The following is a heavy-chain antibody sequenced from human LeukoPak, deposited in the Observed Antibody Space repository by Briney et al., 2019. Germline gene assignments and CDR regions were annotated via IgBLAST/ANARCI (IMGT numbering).Heavy chain of an antibody. CDR1: VGTFRNYA. J-gene: IGHJ4*02. CDR3: ASPKENNDYYFDY. CDR2: LNPLFGRA. Sequence: SVKVSCKASVGTFRNYALSWVGQAPGQGLEWMGGLNPLFGRAEYAQKFQGRVTIIADEATNTAYLELSSLTSDDTAIYYCASPKENNDYYFDYWGQGTLVTVST. V-gene: IGHV1-69*13. D-gene: IGHD1/OR15-1a*01.